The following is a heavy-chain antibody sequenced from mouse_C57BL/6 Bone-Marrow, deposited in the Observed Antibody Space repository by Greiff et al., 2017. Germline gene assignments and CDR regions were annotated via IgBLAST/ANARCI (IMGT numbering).Heavy chain of an antibody. CDR1: GYTFTSYW. Sequence: QVQLQQPGAELVKPGASVKLSCKASGYTFTSYWMQWVKQRPGQGLEWIGEIDPSDSYTNYNQKFKGKATLTVDTSSSTAYMQLSSLTSEDSAVYYCARLRYYGSSGDYWGQGTTLTVSS. D-gene: IGHD1-1*01. V-gene: IGHV1-50*01. J-gene: IGHJ2*01. CDR2: IDPSDSYT. CDR3: ARLRYYGSSGDY.